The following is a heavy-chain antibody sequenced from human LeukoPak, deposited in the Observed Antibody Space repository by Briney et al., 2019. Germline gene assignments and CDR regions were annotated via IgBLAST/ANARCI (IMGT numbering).Heavy chain of an antibody. V-gene: IGHV4-59*08. CDR2: IYYSGST. Sequence: SETLSLTCTVSGGSISSYYWSWIRQPPGKGLEWIWYIYYSGSTNYNPSPKSRVTISVDTSKNQFSLKLSSVTAADTAVYYCARAVPRSDAFDIWGQGTMVTVSS. J-gene: IGHJ3*02. CDR3: ARAVPRSDAFDI. CDR1: GGSISSYY.